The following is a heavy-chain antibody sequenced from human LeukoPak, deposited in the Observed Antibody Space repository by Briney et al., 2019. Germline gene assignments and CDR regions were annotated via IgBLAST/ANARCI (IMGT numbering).Heavy chain of an antibody. CDR1: GFTFSNYG. J-gene: IGHJ4*02. CDR2: ISYDGSNK. CDR3: AKDFPLEYSSSPYFFDY. V-gene: IGHV3-30*18. D-gene: IGHD6-13*01. Sequence: GGSLRLSCAASGFTFSNYGMHWVRQAPGKGLEWVAVISYDGSNKYYADSVKGRFTISRDNSKNTLYLQMNSLRAEDTAVYYCAKDFPLEYSSSPYFFDYWGQGTLVTVSS.